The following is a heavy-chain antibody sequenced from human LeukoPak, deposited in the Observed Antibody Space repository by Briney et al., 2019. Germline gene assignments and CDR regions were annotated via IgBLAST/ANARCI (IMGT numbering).Heavy chain of an antibody. CDR1: GGSISSYY. CDR3: ARMDGSGSYPYYYYYGMDV. Sequence: SETLSLTCTVPGGSISSYYWSWIRQPPGKGLEWIGYIYYSGSTNYNPSLKSRVTISVDTSKNQFSLKLSSVTAADTAVYYCARMDGSGSYPYYYYYGMDVWGQGTTVTVSS. J-gene: IGHJ6*02. D-gene: IGHD3-10*01. V-gene: IGHV4-59*01. CDR2: IYYSGST.